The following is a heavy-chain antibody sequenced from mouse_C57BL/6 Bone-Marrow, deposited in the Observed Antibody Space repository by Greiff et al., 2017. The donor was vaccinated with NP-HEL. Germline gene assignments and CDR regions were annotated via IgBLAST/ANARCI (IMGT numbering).Heavy chain of an antibody. CDR3: ARKLGTTVVAGDCFAY. CDR1: GFTFSDYG. V-gene: IGHV5-17*01. CDR2: ISSGSSTI. J-gene: IGHJ3*01. Sequence: EVKLMESGGGLVKPGGSLKLSCAASGFTFSDYGMHWVRQAPEKGLEWVAYISSGSSTIYYADTVKGRFTISRDNAKNTLLLQMHSLRSEDTAMDYCARKLGTTVVAGDCFAYWGQGTLVTVSA. D-gene: IGHD1-1*01.